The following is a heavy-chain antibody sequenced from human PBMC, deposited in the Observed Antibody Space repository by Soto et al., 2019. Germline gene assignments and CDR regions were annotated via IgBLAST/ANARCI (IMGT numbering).Heavy chain of an antibody. CDR2: INAGNGNT. V-gene: IGHV1-3*01. CDR1: GYTFTSYA. D-gene: IGHD6-19*01. CDR3: ARMVPDSTVAAYGGNWLDP. J-gene: IGHJ5*02. Sequence: GASVKVSCKASGYTFTSYAMHWVRQAPGQRLEWMGWINAGNGNTKYSQKFQGRVTITRDTSASTAYMELSSLRSEDTAVYYCARMVPDSTVAAYGGNWLDPWGQGTLVTVSS.